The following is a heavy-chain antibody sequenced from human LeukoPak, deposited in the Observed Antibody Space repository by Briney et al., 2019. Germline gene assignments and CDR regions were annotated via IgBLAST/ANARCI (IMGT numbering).Heavy chain of an antibody. D-gene: IGHD6-13*01. V-gene: IGHV1-69*13. Sequence: GASVKVSCKASGGTFSNYAITWVRQAPGQGLEWMGGIIPIFGTANYAQKFQGRVTITADESTSTAYMELSSLRSEDTAVYYCACGSLVTYSDYWGQGTLVTVSS. J-gene: IGHJ4*02. CDR3: ACGSLVTYSDY. CDR2: IIPIFGTA. CDR1: GGTFSNYA.